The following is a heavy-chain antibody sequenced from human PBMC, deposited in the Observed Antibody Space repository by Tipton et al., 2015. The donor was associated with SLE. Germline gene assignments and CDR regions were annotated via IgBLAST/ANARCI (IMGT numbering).Heavy chain of an antibody. CDR2: IHYSGST. CDR1: GGSISSYY. CDR3: ARLGEEMADDAFDI. J-gene: IGHJ3*02. D-gene: IGHD5-24*01. Sequence: TLSLTCTVSGGSISSYYWSWIRQPPGKGLEWIGYIHYSGSTNYNPSLKSRVTISVDTSKNQFPLRLSSVTAADTAVYYCARLGEEMADDAFDIWGQGTMVTVSS. V-gene: IGHV4-59*08.